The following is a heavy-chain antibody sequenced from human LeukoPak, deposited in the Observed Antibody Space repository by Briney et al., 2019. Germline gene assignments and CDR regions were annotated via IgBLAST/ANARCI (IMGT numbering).Heavy chain of an antibody. D-gene: IGHD3-22*01. V-gene: IGHV3-21*01. Sequence: GGSLRLSCAASGFSFSSYSMNWVRQALGKGLEWVSSVSSSSSYISYADSVKGRFTISRDNAKKSLYLQMHSLRADDTAVYYCARDIPRGSGYYFDYWGQGTLVTVSS. J-gene: IGHJ4*02. CDR2: VSSSSSYI. CDR1: GFSFSSYS. CDR3: ARDIPRGSGYYFDY.